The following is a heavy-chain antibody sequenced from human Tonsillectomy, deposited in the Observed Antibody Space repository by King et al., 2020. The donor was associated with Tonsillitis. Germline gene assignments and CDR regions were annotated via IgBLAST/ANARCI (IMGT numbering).Heavy chain of an antibody. CDR2: IGSSGGYI. CDR1: EFIFRTYT. CDR3: ARVKKYYYDSSGYPLDTFDI. D-gene: IGHD3-22*01. J-gene: IGHJ3*02. Sequence: VQLVESGGGLVKPGGSLRLSCAASEFIFRTYTMNWVRQAPGKGLEWGSSIGSSGGYIYYADSVKGRFTITKDNAENSLYLQMNSLRAEDTAVYYCARVKKYYYDSSGYPLDTFDIWGQGTMVTVSS. V-gene: IGHV3-21*01.